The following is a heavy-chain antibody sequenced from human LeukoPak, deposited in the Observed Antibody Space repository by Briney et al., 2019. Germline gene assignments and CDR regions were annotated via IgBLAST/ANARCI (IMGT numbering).Heavy chain of an antibody. CDR2: IYYSGST. J-gene: IGHJ3*02. D-gene: IGHD5-24*01. Sequence: SETLSLTCTVSGGSISSYYWSWIRQPPGKGLEWIGYIYYSGSTNYNPSLKSRVTISVDTSKNQFSLKLISVTAADTAVYYCARAQRWLQQLDAFDIWGQGTMVTVSS. CDR1: GGSISSYY. V-gene: IGHV4-59*01. CDR3: ARAQRWLQQLDAFDI.